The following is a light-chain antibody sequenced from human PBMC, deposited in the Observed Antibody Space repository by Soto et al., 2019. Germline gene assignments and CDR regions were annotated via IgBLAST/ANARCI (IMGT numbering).Light chain of an antibody. CDR2: GAS. Sequence: EIVMTQSPATLSVSPGEGATLSCRASQRISSNLAWYQQKPGQAPRLLIYGASTRASGIPARVSGSGSGTDFTLTISSLQSEDFAVYYCQQYNNWPSWTFGQGTKVDIK. J-gene: IGKJ1*01. V-gene: IGKV3-15*01. CDR1: QRISSN. CDR3: QQYNNWPSWT.